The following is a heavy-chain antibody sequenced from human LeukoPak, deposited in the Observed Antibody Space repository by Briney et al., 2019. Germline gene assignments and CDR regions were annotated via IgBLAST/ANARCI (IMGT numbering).Heavy chain of an antibody. D-gene: IGHD3-10*01. J-gene: IGHJ6*03. Sequence: GGSLRLSCAASGFTFSSYSMNWVRQAPGKGLEWVSSISSSSSYRYYADSVKGRFTISRDNAKNSLYLQMNSLRAEDTAVYYCARGQYYYGSGSYYMDVWGKGTTVTVSS. V-gene: IGHV3-21*01. CDR3: ARGQYYYGSGSYYMDV. CDR2: ISSSSSYR. CDR1: GFTFSSYS.